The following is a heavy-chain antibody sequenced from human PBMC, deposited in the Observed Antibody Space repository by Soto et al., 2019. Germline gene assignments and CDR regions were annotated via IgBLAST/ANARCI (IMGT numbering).Heavy chain of an antibody. CDR1: GGSISSSSYY. CDR3: ARHVYGSGSYYFHYYYGMDV. D-gene: IGHD3-10*01. Sequence: SETLSLTCTVSGGSISSSSYYWGWIRQPPGKGLEWIRSIYYSGSTYYNPSLKSRVTISVDTSKNQFSLKLSSVTAADTAVYYCARHVYGSGSYYFHYYYGMDVWGQGTTGTVSS. V-gene: IGHV4-39*01. CDR2: IYYSGST. J-gene: IGHJ6*02.